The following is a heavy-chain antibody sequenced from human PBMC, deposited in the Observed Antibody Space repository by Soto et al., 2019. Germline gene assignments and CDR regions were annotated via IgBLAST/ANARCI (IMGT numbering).Heavy chain of an antibody. V-gene: IGHV3-30-3*01. J-gene: IGHJ6*02. Sequence: QVQLVESGGGVVQPGRSLRLSCAASGFTFSSYAMHWVRQAPGKGLEWVAVISYDGSNKYYADSVKGRFTISRDNSKNTLYLQMNSLRAKDTAVYYCARDSCSGGSCYSDVWGQGTTVTVSS. D-gene: IGHD2-15*01. CDR2: ISYDGSNK. CDR3: ARDSCSGGSCYSDV. CDR1: GFTFSSYA.